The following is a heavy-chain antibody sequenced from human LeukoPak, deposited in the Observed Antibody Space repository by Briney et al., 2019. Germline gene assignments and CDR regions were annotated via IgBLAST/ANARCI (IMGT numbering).Heavy chain of an antibody. Sequence: SVKVSCKASGFTFTSSAVQWVRQARGQRLEWIGWIVVGSGNTNYAQKFQERVTITRDMSTSTAYMELSSLRSEDTAVYYCAAERVQLERRPPSYWGQGTLVTVSS. CDR3: AAERVQLERRPPSY. CDR1: GFTFTSSA. J-gene: IGHJ4*02. V-gene: IGHV1-58*01. CDR2: IVVGSGNT. D-gene: IGHD1-1*01.